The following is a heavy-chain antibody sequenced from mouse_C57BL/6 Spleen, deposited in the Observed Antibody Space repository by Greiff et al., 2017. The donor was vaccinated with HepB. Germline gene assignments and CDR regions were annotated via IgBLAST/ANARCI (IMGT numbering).Heavy chain of an antibody. CDR3: ARRLITTVKDWDFDV. CDR1: GYSFTDYN. D-gene: IGHD1-1*01. CDR2: INPNYGTT. Sequence: VQLKESGPELVKPGASVKISCKASGYSFTDYNMNWVKQSNGKSLEWIGVINPNYGTTSYNQKFKGKATLTVDQSSSTAYMQLNSLTAEDSAVYNSARRLITTVKDWDFDVWGTGTTVTVSS. V-gene: IGHV1-39*01. J-gene: IGHJ1*03.